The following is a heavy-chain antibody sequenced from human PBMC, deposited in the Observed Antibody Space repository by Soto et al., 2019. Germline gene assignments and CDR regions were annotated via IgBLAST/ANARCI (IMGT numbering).Heavy chain of an antibody. V-gene: IGHV3-7*03. J-gene: IGHJ3*02. CDR1: GFTLSSYW. Sequence: PGGSLRLACSASGFTLSSYWMTWVGQAPGKGLEWVANIKQDGSEKYYVDSVQGRFTISRDNAKNSVYLQMTSLRAEDTAVYYCAITATWHYDAFAIWGQGTMVTVAS. D-gene: IGHD2-15*01. CDR3: AITATWHYDAFAI. CDR2: IKQDGSEK.